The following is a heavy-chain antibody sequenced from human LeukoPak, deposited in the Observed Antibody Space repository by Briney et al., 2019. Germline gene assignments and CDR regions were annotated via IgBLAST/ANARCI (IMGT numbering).Heavy chain of an antibody. Sequence: ASVKVSCKASGYTFTGYYMHWVRQAPGQGLEGMGWINPNSGGTNYAQKFQGRVTLTRDTSISTAYMELSRLRSDDTAVYYCARGGESYGDSAPGFDPWGQGTLVTVSS. CDR3: ARGGESYGDSAPGFDP. CDR1: GYTFTGYY. J-gene: IGHJ5*02. D-gene: IGHD4-17*01. CDR2: INPNSGGT. V-gene: IGHV1-2*02.